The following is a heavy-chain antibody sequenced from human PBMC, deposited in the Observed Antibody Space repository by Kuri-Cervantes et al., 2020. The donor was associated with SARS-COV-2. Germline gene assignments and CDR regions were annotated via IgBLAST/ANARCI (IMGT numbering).Heavy chain of an antibody. J-gene: IGHJ6*02. Sequence: GSLRLSCAASGFTFSSYAMSWVRQPPGKGLEWTGEINHSGSTNYNPSLRSRVTISVDTSKNQFSLKLSSVTAADTAVYYCARGVGAAVAGTLITIYYYYGMDVWGQGTTVTVSS. D-gene: IGHD6-19*01. CDR1: GFTFSSYA. V-gene: IGHV4-34*01. CDR2: INHSGST. CDR3: ARGVGAAVAGTLITIYYYYGMDV.